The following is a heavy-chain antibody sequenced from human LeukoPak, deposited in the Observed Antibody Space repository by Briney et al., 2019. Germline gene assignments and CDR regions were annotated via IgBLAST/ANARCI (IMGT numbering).Heavy chain of an antibody. CDR2: IYTSGST. CDR3: ARDLHYYDSSGPLNWFDP. V-gene: IGHV4-4*07. J-gene: IGHJ5*02. CDR1: GGSISGYY. D-gene: IGHD3-22*01. Sequence: SETLSLTCTVSGGSISGYYWSWIRQPAGKGLEWLGRIYTSGSTNYNPSLKSRVTMSVDTSKNQFSLKLSSVTAADTAVYYCARDLHYYDSSGPLNWFDPWVQGTLVTVSS.